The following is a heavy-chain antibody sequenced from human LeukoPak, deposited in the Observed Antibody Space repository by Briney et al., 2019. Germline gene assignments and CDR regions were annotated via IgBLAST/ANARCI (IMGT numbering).Heavy chain of an antibody. D-gene: IGHD5-18*01. J-gene: IGHJ4*02. CDR1: GGSISSGDYY. CDR3: ARGYSCGAYYFDF. Sequence: SETLSLTCTVSGGSISSGDYYWSWIRQPPGKGLEWIGYIYYSGSTYYNPSLKSRVTISVDTSKNQFSLKLSSVTAADTAVYYCARGYSCGAYYFDFWGQGTLVTVSS. CDR2: IYYSGST. V-gene: IGHV4-30-4*01.